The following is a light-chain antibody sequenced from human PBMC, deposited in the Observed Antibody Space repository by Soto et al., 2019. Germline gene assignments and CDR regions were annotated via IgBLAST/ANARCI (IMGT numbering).Light chain of an antibody. J-gene: IGLJ1*01. CDR3: GAWDRSLSAYV. V-gene: IGLV1-51*01. CDR2: DNN. CDR1: SSNIGNDY. Sequence: QSVLTQPPSVSAAPGQTVTISCSGSSSNIGNDYVSWYQQFPGTAPTLLVYDNNKRPSGIPDRFSASRSGTSATLGITGLQTGDEDDYYCGAWDRSLSAYVFGTATKLTVL.